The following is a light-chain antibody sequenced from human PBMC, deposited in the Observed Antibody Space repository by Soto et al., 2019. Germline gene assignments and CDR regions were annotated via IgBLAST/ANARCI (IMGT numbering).Light chain of an antibody. V-gene: IGLV2-14*01. Sequence: QSALTQPASVSGSPGQSITISCTGTSSDVGGYSYVSWYQQHPGKTPKLMIYEVSDRPSGISSRFSGSKSGNTASLTISGLQTEDEADYYCSSYTSSSTLFGTGTKLTVL. CDR2: EVS. CDR1: SSDVGGYSY. CDR3: SSYTSSSTL. J-gene: IGLJ1*01.